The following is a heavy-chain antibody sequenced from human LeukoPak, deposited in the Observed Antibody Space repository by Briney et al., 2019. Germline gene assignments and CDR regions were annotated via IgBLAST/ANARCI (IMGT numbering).Heavy chain of an antibody. CDR2: IHYSGST. J-gene: IGHJ4*02. D-gene: IGHD3-9*01. CDR1: GDSISRSSHY. Sequence: SETLSLTCTVSGDSISRSSHYWGWIRQPPGKGLEWVASIHYSGSTYYNPSLKSRVTISVDTSKNQFFLKLTSVTAADTAVYYCASYNYYDLTGYPTDYWGQGALVTVSS. CDR3: ASYNYYDLTGYPTDY. V-gene: IGHV4-39*01.